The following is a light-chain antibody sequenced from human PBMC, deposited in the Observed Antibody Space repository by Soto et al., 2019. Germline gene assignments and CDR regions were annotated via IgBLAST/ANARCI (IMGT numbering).Light chain of an antibody. CDR1: QSVSSN. CDR2: GAS. Sequence: ELVMTQSPATLSVSPGARATLSCRASQSVSSNLAWYQQNPGQAHRLLIYGASTRATGIPARFSGSGSGTEFTLTISSLQSEDFAVYYCQQYNNWPRTFGQGTKVDI. J-gene: IGKJ1*01. V-gene: IGKV3-15*01. CDR3: QQYNNWPRT.